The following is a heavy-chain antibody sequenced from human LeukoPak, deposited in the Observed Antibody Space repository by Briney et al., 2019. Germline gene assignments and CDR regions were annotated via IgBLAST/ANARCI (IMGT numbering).Heavy chain of an antibody. CDR3: ARTGRRGYFDL. V-gene: IGHV4-59*01. D-gene: IGHD1-14*01. CDR2: LLYSGSS. CDR1: GASISDYY. Sequence: SETLSLTCNVSGASISDYYWSWVRQSPEKGLEWIASLLYSGSSHYNPSLRSRVAISGDTSNNQFSLILTSVTTSDTAVYFCARTGRRGYFDLWGRGTLVTVSS. J-gene: IGHJ2*01.